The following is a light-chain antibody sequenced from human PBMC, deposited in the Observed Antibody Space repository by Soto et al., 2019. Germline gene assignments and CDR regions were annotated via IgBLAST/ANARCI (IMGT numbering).Light chain of an antibody. J-gene: IGKJ1*01. Sequence: DIQMTQPPSTLSASVGDTVTITCRASQSVSTWLAWYQQTPGKAPKLLMYDASALESGARARFSGSGSGTDFTLTISSLQPEDFDSYFCLQTYTSITWSFGQGTKV. V-gene: IGKV1-5*01. CDR2: DAS. CDR3: LQTYTSITWS. CDR1: QSVSTW.